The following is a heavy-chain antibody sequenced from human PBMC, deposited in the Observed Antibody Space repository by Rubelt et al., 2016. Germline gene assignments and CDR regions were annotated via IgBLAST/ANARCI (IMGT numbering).Heavy chain of an antibody. J-gene: IGHJ4*02. Sequence: EVQLVESGGGLVQPGGSLRLSCAASGVTLSSYWMHWVRHAPGKGLVWVSRINSDGSITSYADSVKGRFTISRDNAKNTLYLQMNSLIAEDTAVYYCATDEDGDLDFDYWGQGTQVTVSS. D-gene: IGHD4-17*01. V-gene: IGHV3-74*01. CDR2: INSDGSIT. CDR3: ATDEDGDLDFDY. CDR1: GVTLSSYW.